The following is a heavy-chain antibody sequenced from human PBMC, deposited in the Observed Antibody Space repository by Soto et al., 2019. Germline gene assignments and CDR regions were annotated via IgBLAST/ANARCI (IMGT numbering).Heavy chain of an antibody. D-gene: IGHD6-6*01. Sequence: QLQLQESGSGLVRPSQTLSLTCAVSGGSISSGGYSWNWIRQPPGKGLEWIGYSYHSGSTLYNPSLKSRVTIAVDKSKNQFSLKLSSVTAADTAVYYCARDQLEGNGFDPWGQGTLVTVSS. CDR1: GGSISSGGYS. J-gene: IGHJ5*02. CDR2: SYHSGST. CDR3: ARDQLEGNGFDP. V-gene: IGHV4-30-2*01.